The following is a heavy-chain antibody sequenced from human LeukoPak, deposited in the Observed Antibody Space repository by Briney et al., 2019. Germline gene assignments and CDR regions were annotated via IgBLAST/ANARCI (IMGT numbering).Heavy chain of an antibody. D-gene: IGHD6-25*01. CDR2: INHSGST. Sequence: SETLSLTCTVSGYSISSGYYWSWIRQPPGKGLEWIGEINHSGSTNYNPSLKSRVTISVDTSKNQFSLKLSSVTAADTAVYYCARKRRLGRYFDLWGRGTLVTVSS. V-gene: IGHV4-38-2*02. CDR3: ARKRRLGRYFDL. J-gene: IGHJ2*01. CDR1: GYSISSGYY.